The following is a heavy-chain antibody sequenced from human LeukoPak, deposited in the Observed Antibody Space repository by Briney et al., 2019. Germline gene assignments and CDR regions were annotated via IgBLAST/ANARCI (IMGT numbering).Heavy chain of an antibody. Sequence: GGSLRLSCAASGFTFTNYAMSWVRQAPGKGLEWVSTISGSGGTTYYIDSVKGRFTISRDNSRNTLYPQMNSLRAEDTAVYYCAKSGGSDYDRSGYEPKWGQGTLVTVSS. V-gene: IGHV3-23*01. CDR1: GFTFTNYA. D-gene: IGHD3-22*01. J-gene: IGHJ4*02. CDR2: ISGSGGTT. CDR3: AKSGGSDYDRSGYEPK.